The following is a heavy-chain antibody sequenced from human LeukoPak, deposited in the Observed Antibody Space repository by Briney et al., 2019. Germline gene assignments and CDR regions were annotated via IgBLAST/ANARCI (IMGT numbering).Heavy chain of an antibody. CDR1: GYSFTSYW. D-gene: IGHD3-10*01. CDR2: IYPGDSDT. CDR3: ARVASRGRDYYGSGSYSAYYYYYGMDV. Sequence: GESLKISCKGSGYSFTSYWIGWVRQMPGKGLEWMGIIYPGDSDTRYSPSFQGQVTISADKSISTAYLQWSSLKASDTAMYYCARVASRGRDYYGSGSYSAYYYYYGMDVWGQGTTVTVSS. V-gene: IGHV5-51*01. J-gene: IGHJ6*02.